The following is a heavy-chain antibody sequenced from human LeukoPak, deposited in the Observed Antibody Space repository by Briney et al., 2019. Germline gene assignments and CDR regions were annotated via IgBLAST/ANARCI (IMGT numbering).Heavy chain of an antibody. J-gene: IGHJ6*03. V-gene: IGHV3-7*01. CDR1: GFTFSSYW. Sequence: PGGSLRLSCAASGFTFSSYWMSWVRQAPGKGLEWVANIKQDGSEKYHVDSVKGRFTISRDNAKNSLYLQMNSLRAEDTAVYYCARDFDYYYMDVWGKGTTVTISS. CDR3: ARDFDYYYMDV. CDR2: IKQDGSEK.